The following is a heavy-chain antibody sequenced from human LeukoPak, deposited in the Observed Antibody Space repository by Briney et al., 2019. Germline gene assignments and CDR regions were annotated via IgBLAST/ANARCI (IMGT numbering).Heavy chain of an antibody. Sequence: GGSLRLSCAASGFTFSSYGMHWVRQAPGKGLEWVAVIWYDGSNKYYADSVKGRFTISKDNSKNTLYLQMNSLRAEDTAVYYCARDRDYGGNSFDYWGQGTLVTVSS. CDR1: GFTFSSYG. J-gene: IGHJ4*02. D-gene: IGHD4-23*01. V-gene: IGHV3-33*01. CDR2: IWYDGSNK. CDR3: ARDRDYGGNSFDY.